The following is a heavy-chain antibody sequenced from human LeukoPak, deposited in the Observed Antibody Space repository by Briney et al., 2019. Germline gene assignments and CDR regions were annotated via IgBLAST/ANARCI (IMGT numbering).Heavy chain of an antibody. J-gene: IGHJ3*02. V-gene: IGHV4-39*01. CDR1: GGSISSSSYY. CDR3: ARPTIYCSGGSCYSWGAFDI. Sequence: SETLSLTCTVSGGSISSSSYYWGWIRQPPGKGLERIGSIYYSGSTYYNPSLKSRVTISVDTSKNQFSLKLSSVTAADTAVYYCARPTIYCSGGSCYSWGAFDIWGQGTMVTVSS. CDR2: IYYSGST. D-gene: IGHD2-15*01.